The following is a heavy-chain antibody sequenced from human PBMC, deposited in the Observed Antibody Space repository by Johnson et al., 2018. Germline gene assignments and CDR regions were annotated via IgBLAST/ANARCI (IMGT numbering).Heavy chain of an antibody. J-gene: IGHJ6*02. CDR2: IYYSGSN. CDR3: ARGRCYGGSLYYYYGMDV. Sequence: QVQLQESGPGLVKHSETLSITCTVSGGSISSYYWSWIRQPPGKGLEWIGYIYYSGSNNYNHSLKSRVTMSVDTSKNQFSLKLSSVTAADTAVYYCARGRCYGGSLYYYYGMDVWGQGTTVTVSS. CDR1: GGSISSYY. V-gene: IGHV4-59*01. D-gene: IGHD4-23*01.